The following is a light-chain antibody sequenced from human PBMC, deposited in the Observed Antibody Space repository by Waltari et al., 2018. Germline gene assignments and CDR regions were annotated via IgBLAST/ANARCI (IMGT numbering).Light chain of an antibody. V-gene: IGLV3-19*01. J-gene: IGLJ2*01. Sequence: SSVLTQDPAVSVALGQTVRITCQGDSLRSYYASWYQQRPGQAPILVMYDKNNRPSGVPERFSGYSSHNTASLTISGAQAEDEASYCCHSRDASGVAGAFGGGTKLTVL. CDR1: SLRSYY. CDR3: HSRDASGVAGA. CDR2: DKN.